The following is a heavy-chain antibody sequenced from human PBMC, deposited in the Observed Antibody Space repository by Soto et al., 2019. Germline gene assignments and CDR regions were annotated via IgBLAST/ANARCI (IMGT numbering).Heavy chain of an antibody. CDR2: IYYSGST. D-gene: IGHD2-2*01. CDR1: GGSISSYY. J-gene: IGHJ5*02. CDR3: ARHIVVVPAAPGGNWFDP. V-gene: IGHV4-59*01. Sequence: SSETLSLTCTVSGGSISSYYWSWIRQPPGKGLEWIGYIYYSGSTNYNPSLKSRVTISVDTSKNQFSLKLSSVTAADTAVYYCARHIVVVPAAPGGNWFDPWGQGTLVTVSS.